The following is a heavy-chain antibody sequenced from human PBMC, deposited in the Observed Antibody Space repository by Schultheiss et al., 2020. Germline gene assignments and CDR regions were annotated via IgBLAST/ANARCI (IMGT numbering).Heavy chain of an antibody. J-gene: IGHJ6*02. Sequence: GGSLRLSCAASGFTFSSYSMNWVRQAPGKGLEWVSYISSRSSTIYYADSVKGRFTISRDNAKNSLYLQMNSLRDEDTAVYYCARVSDCSSTSCYPYYYYGMDVWGQGTTVTVSS. D-gene: IGHD2-2*01. CDR1: GFTFSSYS. CDR2: ISSRSSTI. V-gene: IGHV3-48*02. CDR3: ARVSDCSSTSCYPYYYYGMDV.